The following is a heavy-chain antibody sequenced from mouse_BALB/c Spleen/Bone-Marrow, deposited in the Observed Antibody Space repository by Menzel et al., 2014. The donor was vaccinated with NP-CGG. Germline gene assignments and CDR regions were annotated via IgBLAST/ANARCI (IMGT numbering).Heavy chain of an antibody. V-gene: IGHV5-4*02. D-gene: IGHD6-1*01. CDR2: ISDGGSYT. CDR1: GFTFSDYY. CDR3: ARGCSYFDH. J-gene: IGHJ2*01. Sequence: VKSVESGGGLVTPGGTLKLPCAASGFTFSDYYMYWVRQTPEKRLEWVATISDGGSYTYYPDSVKGRFTISRDNAKNNLYVQMSSLKSEDTAMYYCARGCSYFDHWGQGTTLTVSS.